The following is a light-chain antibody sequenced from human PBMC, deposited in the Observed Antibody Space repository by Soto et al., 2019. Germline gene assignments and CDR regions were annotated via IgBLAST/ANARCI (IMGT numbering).Light chain of an antibody. CDR2: DAS. J-gene: IGKJ5*01. V-gene: IGKV1-5*01. Sequence: DIQLTQSHSTLSASVGDRVTITCRASQSISSWLAWYQQKPGKAPKLLIYDASSLESGVPSRFSGSGSGTEFTLTISSLQPDDFATYYCQQYNSYITFGQGTRLEI. CDR1: QSISSW. CDR3: QQYNSYIT.